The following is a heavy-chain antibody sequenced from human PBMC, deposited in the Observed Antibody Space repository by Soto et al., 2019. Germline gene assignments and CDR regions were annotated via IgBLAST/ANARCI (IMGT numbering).Heavy chain of an antibody. CDR2: INPNSGGT. CDR3: ARDWGHYYGSGSFPSPHPSDI. D-gene: IGHD3-10*01. CDR1: GYTFTDYY. Sequence: ASVKVSCKASGYTFTDYYLHWVRLASGQGLEWMGWINPNSGGTHYAQKFQGWVTMTRDTSITTAYMELNRLTSDDTAVYYCARDWGHYYGSGSFPSPHPSDIWGQGTLVTVSS. V-gene: IGHV1-2*04. J-gene: IGHJ4*02.